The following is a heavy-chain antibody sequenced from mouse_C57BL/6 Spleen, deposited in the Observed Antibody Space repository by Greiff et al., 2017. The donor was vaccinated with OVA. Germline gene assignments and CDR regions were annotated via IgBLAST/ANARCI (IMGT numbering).Heavy chain of an antibody. CDR2: LSSGSSTI. D-gene: IGHD4-1*01. J-gene: IGHJ1*03. V-gene: IGHV5-17*01. Sequence: EVKLVESGGGLVKPGGSLKLSCAASGFTFSDYGMHWVRQAPEKGLEWVAYLSSGSSTIYYADTVKGRFTISRDNAKNTLFLQMTSLRSEDTAMYYCAKPGTWYFDVWGTGTTVTVSS. CDR3: AKPGTWYFDV. CDR1: GFTFSDYG.